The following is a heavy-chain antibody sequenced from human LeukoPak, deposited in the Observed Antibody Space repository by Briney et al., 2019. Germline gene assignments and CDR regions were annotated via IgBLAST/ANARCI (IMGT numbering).Heavy chain of an antibody. CDR1: VGSFSLYA. Sequence: ASVKVSCKASVGSFSLYAISWVRQAPGQGLEWLGRIRPIFNISNYAQTFQGRVSITADKSTSTAYMELSSLRSEDTAVYYCARDDFDSDLASYYMDVWGKGTTVTASS. D-gene: IGHD2-15*01. CDR2: IRPIFNIS. CDR3: ARDDFDSDLASYYMDV. V-gene: IGHV1-69*04. J-gene: IGHJ6*03.